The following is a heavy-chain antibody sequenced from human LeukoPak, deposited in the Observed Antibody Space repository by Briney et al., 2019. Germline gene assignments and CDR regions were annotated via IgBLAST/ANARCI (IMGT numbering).Heavy chain of an antibody. V-gene: IGHV1-8*01. CDR1: GYTFTSYD. CDR3: TKGATIHVTGPDF. J-gene: IGHJ4*02. D-gene: IGHD3-9*01. CDR2: MNPNSGNT. Sequence: ASVKVSCKASGYTFTSYDINWVRQATGQGLEWMGWMNPNSGNTGYAQKFQGRVTMTRNTSISTAYMELSSLRVEDTAVYYCTKGATIHVTGPDFWGPGTLVTVSS.